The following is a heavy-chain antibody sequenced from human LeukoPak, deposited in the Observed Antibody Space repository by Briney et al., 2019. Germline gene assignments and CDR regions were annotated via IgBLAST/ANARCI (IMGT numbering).Heavy chain of an antibody. CDR3: ATSITGTTLCFFYMDV. D-gene: IGHD1-7*01. Sequence: SETMSLTCTVSGGSISSTGYHWGWIRQPPGKGLEWIGSMFYSGSTHYNPSLKSRVSISVDTSKNQLSLNLNSVTATDTAVYYCATSITGTTLCFFYMDVWGKGTTVTVSS. J-gene: IGHJ6*03. CDR2: MFYSGST. V-gene: IGHV4-39*01. CDR1: GGSISSTGYH.